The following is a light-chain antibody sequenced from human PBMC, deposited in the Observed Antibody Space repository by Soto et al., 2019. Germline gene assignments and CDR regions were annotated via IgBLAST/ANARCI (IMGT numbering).Light chain of an antibody. J-gene: IGLJ1*01. CDR2: DVS. V-gene: IGLV2-11*01. CDR1: SSDFGGYNY. Sequence: QSALTQPSSVSGSPGQSVTISCTGTSSDFGGYNYVSWYQHHPGKAPKLMIYDVSERPSGVPDRFSGSKSGNTASLTISGLQAEDESDYYCCSYAGTFYVFGTGTKLTV. CDR3: CSYAGTFYV.